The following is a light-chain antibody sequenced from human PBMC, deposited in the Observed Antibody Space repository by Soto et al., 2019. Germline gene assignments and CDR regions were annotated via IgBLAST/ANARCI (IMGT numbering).Light chain of an antibody. Sequence: EVVMTQSPATLSVSPGERVTFSCRASQSVTTNLAWYQHKPGQSPRHLISDASTGASGIPPRFSGSGSGTEFTLTISSLQAEDVAGYYCQQYYSSPYTFGQGTKLEIK. CDR2: DAS. CDR1: QSVTTN. J-gene: IGKJ2*01. CDR3: QQYYSSPYT. V-gene: IGKV3-15*01.